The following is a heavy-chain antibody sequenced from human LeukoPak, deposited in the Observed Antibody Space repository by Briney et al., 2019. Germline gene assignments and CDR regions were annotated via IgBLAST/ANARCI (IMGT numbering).Heavy chain of an antibody. Sequence: ASVKVSCKASGYTFTSYGISWVRQAPGQGLEWMGWISAYNGNTNYAQKPQGRVTMTTDTSTSTAYMELRSLRSDDTAVYYCARIRFIFPDILTGLVEDDYWGQGTLVTVSS. CDR3: ARIRFIFPDILTGLVEDDY. CDR2: ISAYNGNT. V-gene: IGHV1-18*01. J-gene: IGHJ4*02. CDR1: GYTFTSYG. D-gene: IGHD3-9*01.